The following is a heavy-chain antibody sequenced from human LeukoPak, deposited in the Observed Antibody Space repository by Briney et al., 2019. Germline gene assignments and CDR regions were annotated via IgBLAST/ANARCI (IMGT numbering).Heavy chain of an antibody. Sequence: ASVKVSCKASGYTFTSYGISWVRQAPGQGLEWMGWISAYNGNTNYAQKLQGRVTITRNTSISTAYMELSSLRSEDTAVYYCARGALGTTDYWGQGTLVTVSS. CDR1: GYTFTSYG. CDR2: ISAYNGNT. D-gene: IGHD4-11*01. J-gene: IGHJ4*02. V-gene: IGHV1-18*01. CDR3: ARGALGTTDY.